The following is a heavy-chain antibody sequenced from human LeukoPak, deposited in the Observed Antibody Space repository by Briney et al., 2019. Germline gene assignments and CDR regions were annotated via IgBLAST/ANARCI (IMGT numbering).Heavy chain of an antibody. CDR2: INHSGST. CDR1: GGSFSGYY. Sequence: SETLSLTCAVYGGSFSGYYWSWIRQPPGKGLEWIGEINHSGSTNYNPSLKSRVTISVDTSKNQFSLKLSSVTAADTAVYYCANWAPRTPNCSSTSCYPRSGFGGYYYGMDVWGQGTTVTVSS. CDR3: ANWAPRTPNCSSTSCYPRSGFGGYYYGMDV. D-gene: IGHD2-2*01. V-gene: IGHV4-34*01. J-gene: IGHJ6*02.